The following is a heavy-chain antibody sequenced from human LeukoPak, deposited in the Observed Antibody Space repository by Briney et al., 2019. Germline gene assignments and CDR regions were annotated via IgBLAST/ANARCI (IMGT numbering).Heavy chain of an antibody. CDR1: GDTFSSYA. CDR3: ASRPYYYDSSGSLDY. CDR2: IIPIFGTA. J-gene: IGHJ4*02. Sequence: SVKVSCKASGDTFSSYAISWVRQAPGQGLEWMGGIIPIFGTANYAQKFQGRVTITADESTSTAYMELSSLRSGDTAVYYCASRPYYYDSSGSLDYWGQGTLVTVSS. D-gene: IGHD3-22*01. V-gene: IGHV1-69*01.